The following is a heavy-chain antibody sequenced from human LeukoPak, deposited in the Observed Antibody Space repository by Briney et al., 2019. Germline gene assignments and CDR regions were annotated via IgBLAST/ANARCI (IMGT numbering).Heavy chain of an antibody. CDR2: IYYSGST. Sequence: PSETLSLTCTVSGGSISSSSDYWGWIRQPPGKGLEWIGNIYYSGSTYYNPSLKSRVTISVDTPKNQFSLKLSSVTAADTAVYYCSRHDRFFDYWGQGTLVTVSS. CDR3: SRHDRFFDY. J-gene: IGHJ4*01. CDR1: GGSISSSSDY. V-gene: IGHV4-39*01. D-gene: IGHD3-3*01.